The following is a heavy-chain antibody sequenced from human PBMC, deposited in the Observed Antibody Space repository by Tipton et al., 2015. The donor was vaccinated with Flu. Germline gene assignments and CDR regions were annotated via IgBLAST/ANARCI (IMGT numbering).Heavy chain of an antibody. V-gene: IGHV4-59*01. D-gene: IGHD3-10*01. CDR3: ARTHWSGYQYYMDL. J-gene: IGHJ6*03. Sequence: LRLSCTVSGGSINGYYWSWIRQSPGKGLECLGFISGSGSTNHTPFPKSRVTISVDTSKNQFSLRLTSVTAADTAVYYCARTHWSGYQYYMDLWGKGTTVTVSS. CDR2: ISGSGST. CDR1: GGSINGYY.